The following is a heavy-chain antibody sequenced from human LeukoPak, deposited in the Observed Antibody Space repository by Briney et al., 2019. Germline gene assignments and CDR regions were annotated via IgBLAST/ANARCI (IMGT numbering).Heavy chain of an antibody. CDR2: INSDGSST. V-gene: IGHV3-74*03. J-gene: IGHJ4*02. Sequence: GGSLRLSCAASGFTFSTSWLHWVRQAPGKGLVWVSRINSDGSSTTYADSVKGRFTISRDNPKNTLYLQMNSLRAEDTAVYYCARDHLGYSFDYWGQGTLVTVSS. CDR1: GFTFSTSW. CDR3: ARDHLGYSFDY.